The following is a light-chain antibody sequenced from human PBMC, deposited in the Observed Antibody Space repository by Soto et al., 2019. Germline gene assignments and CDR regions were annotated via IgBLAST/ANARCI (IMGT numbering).Light chain of an antibody. CDR1: QSVSNN. CDR3: QQYGRSPTT. CDR2: GAS. V-gene: IGKV3-20*01. Sequence: EIVMTQSPDTLSVSPGERATLSCRASQSVSNNLAWYQQKPGQAPRLLIYGASSRATGIPDRFSGSGSGTDFTLTINRLEPEDFAVYYCQQYGRSPTTFGQGTKVDIK. J-gene: IGKJ1*01.